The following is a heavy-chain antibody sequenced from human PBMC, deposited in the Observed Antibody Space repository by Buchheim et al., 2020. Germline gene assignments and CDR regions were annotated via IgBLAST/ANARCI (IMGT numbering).Heavy chain of an antibody. J-gene: IGHJ4*02. V-gene: IGHV4-39*07. CDR1: GGAISTSNYY. Sequence: QLQLQESGPGLVKPSETLSLTCAISGGAISTSNYYWGWIRQPPGKGLEWIGSIYSSGSTYYNPSLKSRVTISVDTSKNQFSLRLSSVTAADTAVYYCARDIQTYDDFWSGYHFDFWGQGAL. D-gene: IGHD3-3*01. CDR3: ARDIQTYDDFWSGYHFDF. CDR2: IYSSGST.